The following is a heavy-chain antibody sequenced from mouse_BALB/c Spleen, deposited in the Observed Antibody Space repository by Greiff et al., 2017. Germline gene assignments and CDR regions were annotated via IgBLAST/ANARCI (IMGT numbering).Heavy chain of an antibody. CDR3: ARSGAPFAY. CDR2: IDPFNGGT. D-gene: IGHD3-1*01. J-gene: IGHJ3*01. Sequence: EVKLMESGPELMKPGASVKISCKASGYSFTSYYMHWVKQSHGKSLEWIGYIDPFNGGTSYNQKFKGKATLTVDKSSSTAYMHLSSLTSEDSAVYYCARSGAPFAYWGQGTLVTVSA. CDR1: GYSFTSYY. V-gene: IGHV1S135*01.